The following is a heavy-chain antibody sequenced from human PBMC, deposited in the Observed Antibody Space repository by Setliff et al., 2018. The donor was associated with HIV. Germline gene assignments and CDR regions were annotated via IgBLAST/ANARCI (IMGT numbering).Heavy chain of an antibody. V-gene: IGHV4-34*01. J-gene: IGHJ4*02. CDR3: ARRHNDYSLYYFDS. CDR2: INHSGST. D-gene: IGHD5-12*01. Sequence: SETLSLTCAVYGGSFSRYYWNWIRQSPGKGLEWIGEINHSGSTNYNPSLKSRVTISVDTSKNQFSLRLSSVTAADTAVYYCARRHNDYSLYYFDSWGQGTLVTVSS. CDR1: GGSFSRYY.